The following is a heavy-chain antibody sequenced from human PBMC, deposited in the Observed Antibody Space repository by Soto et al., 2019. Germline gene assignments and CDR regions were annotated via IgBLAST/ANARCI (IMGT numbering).Heavy chain of an antibody. D-gene: IGHD3-3*01. V-gene: IGHV4-34*02. J-gene: IGHJ4*02. CDR3: ARGQREDDDFDS. Sequence: QVQLQERGAGLLRPSETLSLTCGVYGGSFSGYHWNWIRQPPGKGLEWIGDINPVGSTKYNPYLKSRVSISLDTSKNQFSLKLSSVTAADTAVYYCARGQREDDDFDSWGQGTLVSVSS. CDR2: INPVGST. CDR1: GGSFSGYH.